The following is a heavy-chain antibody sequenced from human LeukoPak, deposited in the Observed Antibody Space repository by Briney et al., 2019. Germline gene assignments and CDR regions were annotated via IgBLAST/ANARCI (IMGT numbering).Heavy chain of an antibody. V-gene: IGHV1-18*01. CDR1: GYTFSSYG. J-gene: IGHJ4*02. D-gene: IGHD5-12*01. CDR3: ARDQGIYNHRIIDS. CDR2: ISAYNGNT. Sequence: ASVRVSCKASGYTFSSYGISWVRQAPGQGLEWMGWISAYNGNTNFAQEFQGRDTMTTDTSTSTASMELRSLRSDDTAVYYCARDQGIYNHRIIDSWGQGTLVTVSS.